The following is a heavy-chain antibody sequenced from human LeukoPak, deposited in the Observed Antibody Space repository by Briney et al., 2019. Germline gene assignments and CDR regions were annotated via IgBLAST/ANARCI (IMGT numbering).Heavy chain of an antibody. J-gene: IGHJ4*02. CDR3: ARRYSGGGCYNY. Sequence: SETLSLTCAVYGGSLSDYYWTWIRQPPGKGLEWIGEINHSGSTNHNPSLKSRVTISVDTSKNQFSLKLRSVTAADTAVYYCARRYSGGGCYNYWGQGTLITVSS. CDR2: INHSGST. CDR1: GGSLSDYY. V-gene: IGHV4-34*01. D-gene: IGHD2-21*02.